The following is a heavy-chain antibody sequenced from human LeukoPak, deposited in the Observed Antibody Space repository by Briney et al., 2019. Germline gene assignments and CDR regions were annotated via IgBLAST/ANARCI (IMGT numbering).Heavy chain of an antibody. CDR2: ISYDGSNK. CDR1: GFTFGSYA. CDR3: ARDGSRNKRDDAFDI. Sequence: GGSLRLSCAASGFTFGSYAMHWVRQAPGKGLEWVAVISYDGSNKYYADSVKGRFTISRDNSKNTLYLQMNSLRAEDTAVYYCARDGSRNKRDDAFDIWGQGTMVTVSS. D-gene: IGHD1-26*01. V-gene: IGHV3-30-3*01. J-gene: IGHJ3*02.